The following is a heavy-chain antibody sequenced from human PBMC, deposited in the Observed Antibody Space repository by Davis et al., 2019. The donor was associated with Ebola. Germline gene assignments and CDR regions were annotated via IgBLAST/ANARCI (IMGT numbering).Heavy chain of an antibody. CDR1: GYPFRNYN. Sequence: ASVKVSCKASGYPFRNYNINWVRQAPGQGLEWMGWMNPSSGDTVYAQKFQGRVTFTRDTSMNTAYVELSSLTSEDTAVYYCARGMFLYLAALGYWGQGTLVTVSS. V-gene: IGHV1-8*03. D-gene: IGHD2-8*01. CDR3: ARGMFLYLAALGY. J-gene: IGHJ4*02. CDR2: MNPSSGDT.